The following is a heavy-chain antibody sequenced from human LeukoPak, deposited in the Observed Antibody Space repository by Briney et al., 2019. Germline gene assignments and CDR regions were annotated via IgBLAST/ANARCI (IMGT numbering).Heavy chain of an antibody. Sequence: GESLRLSCAASGFTFSSYAMTWVRQAPGKGLEWVSAISGSGHNTYYADSVKGRFTISRDNSKNTLYLQMNSLRAEDTAVYYCAKGDYYYGSGSENTKPYYFDYWGQGTLVTVSS. J-gene: IGHJ4*02. D-gene: IGHD3-10*01. CDR2: ISGSGHNT. V-gene: IGHV3-23*01. CDR1: GFTFSSYA. CDR3: AKGDYYYGSGSENTKPYYFDY.